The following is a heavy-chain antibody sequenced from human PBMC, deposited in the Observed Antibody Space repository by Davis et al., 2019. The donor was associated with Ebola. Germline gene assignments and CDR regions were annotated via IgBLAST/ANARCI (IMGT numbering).Heavy chain of an antibody. CDR2: ISAYNGNT. CDR1: GYTFTGYY. D-gene: IGHD3-22*01. CDR3: ARGPRYYYDSSGYSLWYFDL. Sequence: ASVKVSCKASGYTFTGYYMHWVRQAPGQGLEWMGWISAYNGNTNYAQKLQGRVTMTTDTSTSTAYMELRSLRSDDTAVYYCARGPRYYYDSSGYSLWYFDLWGRGTLVTVSS. J-gene: IGHJ2*01. V-gene: IGHV1-18*04.